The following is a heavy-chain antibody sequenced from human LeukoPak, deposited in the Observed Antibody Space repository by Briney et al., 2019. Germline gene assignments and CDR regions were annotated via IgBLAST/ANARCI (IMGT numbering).Heavy chain of an antibody. CDR3: ARDTGPYSGSYYEDFDC. V-gene: IGHV1-69*01. Sequence: TVKVSCKASGGTFSSYAISWVRQAPGQGLEWMGGIIPIFGTANYAQKFQGRVTITADESTSTAYMELSSLRSEDTAVYYCARDTGPYSGSYYEDFDCWGQGTLVTVSS. CDR1: GGTFSSYA. CDR2: IIPIFGTA. D-gene: IGHD1-26*01. J-gene: IGHJ4*02.